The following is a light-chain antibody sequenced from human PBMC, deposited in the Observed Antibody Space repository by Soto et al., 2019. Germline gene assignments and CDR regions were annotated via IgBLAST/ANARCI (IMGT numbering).Light chain of an antibody. Sequence: EIVMTQSPATLSVSPGERATLSCRASQSVSSNLAWYQQKPGQAPRLLIYGASTRATGIPARFSSSASGTEFTLTISSLQSEDFAVYYCQQYNNWPLWTFGQGTKVEIK. V-gene: IGKV3-15*01. CDR2: GAS. CDR1: QSVSSN. CDR3: QQYNNWPLWT. J-gene: IGKJ1*01.